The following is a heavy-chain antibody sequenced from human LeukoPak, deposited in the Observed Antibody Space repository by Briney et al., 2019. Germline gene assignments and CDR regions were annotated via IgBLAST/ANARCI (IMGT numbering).Heavy chain of an antibody. J-gene: IGHJ5*02. D-gene: IGHD4-17*01. CDR2: IYDRGST. V-gene: IGHV4-59*08. Sequence: SETLSLTCTVSSGSISSYYWNWIRQPPGKGLVWIGNIYDRGSTNYTPSLKGRVTISVDTSKNQFSLKLSSVTAADTAVYYCARRAYGDYGNWFDPWGQGTLVTVSS. CDR3: ARRAYGDYGNWFDP. CDR1: SGSISSYY.